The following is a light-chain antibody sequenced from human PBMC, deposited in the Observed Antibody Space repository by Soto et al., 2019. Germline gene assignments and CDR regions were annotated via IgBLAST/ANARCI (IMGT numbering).Light chain of an antibody. CDR3: QQRSNWPRYT. Sequence: EFVLTQSPGTLSLSPGERATLSCRASQTVRNNYLAWYQQKPGQAPRLLIYDASNRATGIPARFSGSGSGTDFTLTISSLEPEDFAVYYCQQRSNWPRYTFGQGTKLEIK. CDR1: QTVRNNY. CDR2: DAS. V-gene: IGKV3-11*01. J-gene: IGKJ2*01.